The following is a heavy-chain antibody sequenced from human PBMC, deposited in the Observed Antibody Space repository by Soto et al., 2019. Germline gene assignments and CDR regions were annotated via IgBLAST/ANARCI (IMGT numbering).Heavy chain of an antibody. CDR1: GGTYSSYA. D-gene: IGHD1-7*01. J-gene: IGHJ6*02. CDR3: ACRINGTIYYYYGMDV. V-gene: IGHV1-69*01. Sequence: SGKISCKTSGGTYSSYAFSWVRQAPGQGLEWMGGIIPIFGTANYAQKFQGRVTITADESTSTAYMELSSLRSEDTAVYYCACRINGTIYYYYGMDVRGQGTTVIVSS. CDR2: IIPIFGTA.